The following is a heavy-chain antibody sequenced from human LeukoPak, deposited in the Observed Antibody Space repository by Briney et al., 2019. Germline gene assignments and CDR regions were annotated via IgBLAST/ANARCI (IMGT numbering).Heavy chain of an antibody. Sequence: ASVKVSCKASGYTFTGYYMHWVRQAPGQGLEWMGWINPHSGGTNSAQKFQGRDTMTRDTSISTAYMELSRLRSDDTAVYYCARAYDYGGNLVPFDYWGQGTPVTVSS. J-gene: IGHJ4*02. V-gene: IGHV1-2*02. CDR3: ARAYDYGGNLVPFDY. CDR2: INPHSGGT. D-gene: IGHD4-23*01. CDR1: GYTFTGYY.